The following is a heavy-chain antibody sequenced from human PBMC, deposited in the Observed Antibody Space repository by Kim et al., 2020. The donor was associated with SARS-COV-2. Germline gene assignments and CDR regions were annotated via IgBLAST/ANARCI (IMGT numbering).Heavy chain of an antibody. J-gene: IGHJ5*02. V-gene: IGHV3-21*01. Sequence: GGSLRLSCAASGFTFSSYSMNWVRQAPGKGLEWVSSISSSSSYIYYADSVKGRFTISRDNAKNSLYLQMNSLRAEDTAVYYCARAPLELWFGELKDNWFDPWGQGTLVTVSS. CDR1: GFTFSSYS. CDR3: ARAPLELWFGELKDNWFDP. CDR2: ISSSSSYI. D-gene: IGHD3-10*01.